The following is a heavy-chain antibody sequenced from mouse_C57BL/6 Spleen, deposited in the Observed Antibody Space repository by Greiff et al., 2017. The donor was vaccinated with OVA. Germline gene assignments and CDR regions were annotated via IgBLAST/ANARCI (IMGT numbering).Heavy chain of an antibody. D-gene: IGHD2-3*01. CDR3: AKHGGYDGYLFWYFDV. J-gene: IGHJ1*03. Sequence: VKLVESGPGLVAPSQSLSITCTVSGFSLNSYGVDWVRQPPGKGLEWLGVIWGGGSTNYNSALMSRLSISKDNAKSQVFLKMNSLQTYDTAMYFCAKHGGYDGYLFWYFDVWGTGTTVTVSS. V-gene: IGHV2-9*01. CDR2: IWGGGST. CDR1: GFSLNSYG.